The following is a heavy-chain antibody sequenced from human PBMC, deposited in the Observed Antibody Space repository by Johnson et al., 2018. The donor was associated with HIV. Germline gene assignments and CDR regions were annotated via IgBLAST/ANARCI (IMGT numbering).Heavy chain of an antibody. J-gene: IGHJ3*02. CDR2: ISYDGSNK. CDR1: GFTFSSYG. V-gene: IGHV3-30*18. Sequence: QMQLVESGGGVVQPGRSLRLSCAASGFTFSSYGMHWVRQAPGKGLEWVAVISYDGSNKYYADSVKGRFTISRDNSKNTLYLQMNSLRADDTAVYYCAKVSGGGIVRWDIWGQGTMVTVSS. CDR3: AKVSGGGIVRWDI. D-gene: IGHD3-10*01.